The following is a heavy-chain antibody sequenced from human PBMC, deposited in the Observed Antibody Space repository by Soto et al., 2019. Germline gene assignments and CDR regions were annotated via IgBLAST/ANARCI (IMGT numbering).Heavy chain of an antibody. CDR2: ISSSSSYI. Sequence: PGGSLRLSCAASGFTFSSYSMNWVRQAPGKGLEWVSSISSSSSYIYYADSVKGRFTISRDNAKNSLYLQMNSLRAEDTAVYYCARQVEDTAMVNWFDPWGQGTLVTVSS. CDR3: ARQVEDTAMVNWFDP. D-gene: IGHD5-18*01. CDR1: GFTFSSYS. J-gene: IGHJ5*02. V-gene: IGHV3-21*01.